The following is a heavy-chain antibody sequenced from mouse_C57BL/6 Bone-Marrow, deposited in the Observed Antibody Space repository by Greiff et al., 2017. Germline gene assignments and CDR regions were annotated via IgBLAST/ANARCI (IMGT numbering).Heavy chain of an antibody. D-gene: IGHD1-3*01. Sequence: VQLQQSGADLVKPGASVKISCTASGYAFSSYCMNWVKQRPGKGLEWIGHIYHGDDDTTSNGKFKGKATLTADKSSSTAYMQLSSLTSEDSAVYFCARGIRTHWGQGTTLTVSS. V-gene: IGHV1-80*01. J-gene: IGHJ2*01. CDR2: IYHGDDDT. CDR1: GYAFSSYC. CDR3: ARGIRTH.